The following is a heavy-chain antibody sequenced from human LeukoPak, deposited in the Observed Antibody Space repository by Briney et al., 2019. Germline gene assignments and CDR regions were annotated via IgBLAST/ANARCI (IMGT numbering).Heavy chain of an antibody. V-gene: IGHV4-34*01. D-gene: IGHD2-2*01. J-gene: IGHJ6*03. CDR1: GGSFSGYY. Sequence: SETLSLTCAVYGGSFSGYYWSWIRQPPGKGLEWIGEINHSGSTNYNPSLKSRVTISVDTSKNQFSLKLSSVTAADTAAYYCARGRYCSSTSCYWYYYYHMDVWGKGTTVTVSS. CDR2: INHSGST. CDR3: ARGRYCSSTSCYWYYYYHMDV.